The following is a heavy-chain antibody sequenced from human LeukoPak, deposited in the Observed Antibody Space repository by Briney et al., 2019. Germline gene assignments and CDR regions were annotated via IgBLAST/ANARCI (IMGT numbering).Heavy chain of an antibody. V-gene: IGHV4-59*08. D-gene: IGHD7-27*01. Sequence: SETLSLTCTVSGGYISSYYWSWIRQPPGKGLEWIRYIYYSGSTNYNPSLKSRVTISVDTSKNQFSLKLSSVTAADTAVYFCARGFRGDDFDYWGQGTLVTVSS. CDR2: IYYSGST. CDR3: ARGFRGDDFDY. J-gene: IGHJ4*02. CDR1: GGYISSYY.